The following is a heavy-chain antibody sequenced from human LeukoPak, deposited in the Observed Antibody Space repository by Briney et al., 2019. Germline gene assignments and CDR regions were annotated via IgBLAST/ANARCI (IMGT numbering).Heavy chain of an antibody. J-gene: IGHJ4*02. CDR2: ISASGLGT. D-gene: IGHD2-15*01. CDR1: GFTFNTYA. V-gene: IGHV3-23*01. Sequence: GGSLRLSCAPSGFTFNTYAMNWVRQAPGKGLEWVSGISASGLGTYYADSVQGRFTISRDNSKNTLYLQMNSLRVEDTAVYYCAKDLPSQDPPRGFDYWGQGTLVTVSS. CDR3: AKDLPSQDPPRGFDY.